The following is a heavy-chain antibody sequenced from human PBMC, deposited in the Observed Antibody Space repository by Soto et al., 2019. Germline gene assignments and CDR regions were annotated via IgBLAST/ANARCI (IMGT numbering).Heavy chain of an antibody. D-gene: IGHD6-19*01. CDR1: GGSISSYY. J-gene: IGHJ4*02. CDR2: IYYSGST. V-gene: IGHV4-59*01. Sequence: SETLSLTCTVSGGSISSYYWSWIRQPPGKGLEWIGYIYYSGSTNYNPSLKSRVTISVDTSKNQFSLKLSSVTAADTAVYYCATRLLAVAGTTGFDYWGQGTLVTVSS. CDR3: ATRLLAVAGTTGFDY.